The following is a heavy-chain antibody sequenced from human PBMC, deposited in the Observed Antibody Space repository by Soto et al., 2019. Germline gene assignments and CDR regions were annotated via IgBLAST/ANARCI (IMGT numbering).Heavy chain of an antibody. CDR3: ARVGRSMAANYYYYSMDC. V-gene: IGHV4-39*02. D-gene: IGHD6-19*01. J-gene: IGHJ6*02. CDR1: GGSISSGTNY. Sequence: SDTLSLTCTVSGGSISSGTNYWAWIRQPPGKGLEWIANIYYSGSTYYNPSLKSRITISVDTSKNQFSLKLPSVTAAATAVYYSARVGRSMAANYYYYSMDCWGQGTMVTVSS. CDR2: IYYSGST.